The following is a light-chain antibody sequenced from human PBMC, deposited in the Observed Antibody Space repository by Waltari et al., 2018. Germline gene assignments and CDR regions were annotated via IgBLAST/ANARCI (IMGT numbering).Light chain of an antibody. CDR2: WAS. Sequence: DIVMTPSPDSLAVSLGERVTINCKSSQSLLYSSNNKNYLAWYQQKPGQAPKLLIYWASTRESGVPNRFSGSGSGTDFTLTISGLQAEDVAVYYCQQYYSTPYSFGQGTKVEIK. J-gene: IGKJ2*03. CDR1: QSLLYSSNNKNY. CDR3: QQYYSTPYS. V-gene: IGKV4-1*01.